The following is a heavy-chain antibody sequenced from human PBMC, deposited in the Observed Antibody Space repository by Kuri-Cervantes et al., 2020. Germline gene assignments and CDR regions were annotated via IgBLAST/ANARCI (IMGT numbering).Heavy chain of an antibody. Sequence: SVKVSCKASGYTFTSYGISWVRQAPGQGLEWMGRIIPILGIANYAQKFQGRVTITADKSTSTAYMELSSLRSEDTAVYYCARARYDSSGWTSDYWGQGTLVTVSS. V-gene: IGHV1-69*04. J-gene: IGHJ4*02. D-gene: IGHD3-22*01. CDR2: IIPILGIA. CDR1: GYTFTSYG. CDR3: ARARYDSSGWTSDY.